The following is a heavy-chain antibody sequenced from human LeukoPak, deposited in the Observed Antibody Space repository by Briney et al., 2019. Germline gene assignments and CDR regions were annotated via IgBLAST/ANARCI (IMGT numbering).Heavy chain of an antibody. Sequence: SETLSLTCAVYGGSFSGYYWSWIRQPPGKGLEWIGEINHSGSTNYNPSLKSRVTISVDTSKNQFSLKLSSVTAADTAVYYCAKQEGEQHSPYFFDYWAKEPLPTVSS. CDR2: INHSGST. D-gene: IGHD3-16*01. V-gene: IGHV4-34*01. CDR1: GGSFSGYY. CDR3: AKQEGEQHSPYFFDY. J-gene: IGHJ4*02.